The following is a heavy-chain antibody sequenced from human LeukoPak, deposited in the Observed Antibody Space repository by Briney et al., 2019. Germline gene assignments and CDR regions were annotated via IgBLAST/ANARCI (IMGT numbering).Heavy chain of an antibody. V-gene: IGHV3-48*03. Sequence: GGSLRLSCAASGFTFSSYEMNWVRQAPGKGLEWVSYISSSGSTIYYADSVKGRFTISRDNAKNSLYLQMNSLRAEDTAVYYCLELGITMIGGVWGKGAPVTISS. J-gene: IGHJ6*04. CDR1: GFTFSSYE. D-gene: IGHD3-10*02. CDR3: LELGITMIGGV. CDR2: ISSSGSTI.